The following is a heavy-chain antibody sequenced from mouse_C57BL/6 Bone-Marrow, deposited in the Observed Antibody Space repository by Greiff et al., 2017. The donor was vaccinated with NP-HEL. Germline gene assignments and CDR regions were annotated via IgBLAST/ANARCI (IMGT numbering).Heavy chain of an antibody. V-gene: IGHV5-12*01. CDR3: ARHITTVVATYYYAMDY. D-gene: IGHD1-1*01. CDR2: ISNGGGST. CDR1: GFTFSDYY. J-gene: IGHJ4*01. Sequence: EVKLMESGGGLVQPGGSLKLSCAASGFTFSDYYMYWVRQTPEKRLEWVAYISNGGGSTYYPDTVKGRFTISRDNAKNTLYLQTSRLKSEDTAMYYCARHITTVVATYYYAMDYWGQGTSVTVSS.